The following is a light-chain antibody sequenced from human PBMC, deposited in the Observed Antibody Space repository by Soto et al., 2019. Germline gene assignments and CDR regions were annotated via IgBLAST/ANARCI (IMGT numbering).Light chain of an antibody. CDR3: TSYVGSNIWV. CDR2: EVS. J-gene: IGLJ3*02. Sequence: QSALTQPPSASGFPGQSVTISCTGTSSDVGAYKYVSWYQQYPGKAPKLMIYEVSKRPSGVPDRFSGSKSGNTASLTVSGLQAEDEADYYCTSYVGSNIWVFGGGTKVTVL. CDR1: SSDVGAYKY. V-gene: IGLV2-8*01.